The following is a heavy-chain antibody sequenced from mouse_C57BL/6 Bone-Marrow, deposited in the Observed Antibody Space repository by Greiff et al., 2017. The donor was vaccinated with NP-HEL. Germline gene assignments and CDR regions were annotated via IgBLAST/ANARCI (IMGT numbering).Heavy chain of an antibody. J-gene: IGHJ4*01. Sequence: VQLKQSGAELVRPGASVKLSCTVSGFNIKDDYMHWVKQRPEQGLEWIGWIDPENGDPEYASTFQGKATITADTSSNTAYLQLSSLTSEDTAVYYCTTGGSSPYAMDYWGQGTSVTVSS. CDR2: IDPENGDP. CDR1: GFNIKDDY. D-gene: IGHD1-1*01. CDR3: TTGGSSPYAMDY. V-gene: IGHV14-4*01.